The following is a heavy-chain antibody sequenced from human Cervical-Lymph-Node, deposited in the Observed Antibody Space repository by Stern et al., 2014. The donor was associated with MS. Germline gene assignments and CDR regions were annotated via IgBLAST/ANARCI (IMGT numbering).Heavy chain of an antibody. D-gene: IGHD5-18*01. V-gene: IGHV1-3*01. Sequence: QVQLVQSGAEVKKPGASVKVSCKASGYTFTSYAMHWVRQAPGQRLEWMGWINAGNGNTKYSQKFQGRVTITRDTSASTAYMELSSLRSEDTAVYYCARRGDTAMEGRFDYWGQGTLVTVSS. CDR3: ARRGDTAMEGRFDY. J-gene: IGHJ4*02. CDR2: INAGNGNT. CDR1: GYTFTSYA.